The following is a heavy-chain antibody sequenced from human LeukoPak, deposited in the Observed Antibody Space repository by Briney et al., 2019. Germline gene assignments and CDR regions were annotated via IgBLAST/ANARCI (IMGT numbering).Heavy chain of an antibody. Sequence: SETLSLTCAVYGGSFSGYSWNWIREPPVKGLEWIWEINHSGGTNYNPSLKSRVNISVDTSKKQFCLKLSCVTAADTAGYYCARGVDYYGVWGTRTLVTVSS. V-gene: IGHV4-34*01. D-gene: IGHD3-10*01. CDR2: INHSGGT. CDR3: ARGVDYYGV. J-gene: IGHJ4*02. CDR1: GGSFSGYS.